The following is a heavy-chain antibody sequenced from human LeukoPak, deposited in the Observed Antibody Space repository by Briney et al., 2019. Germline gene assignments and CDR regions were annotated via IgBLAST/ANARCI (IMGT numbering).Heavy chain of an antibody. Sequence: GRSLRLSCAASGFTFSSYGMDWVRQAPGKGLEWVAVISYDGSNKYYADSVKGRFTISRDNSKNTLYLQMNSLRAEDTAVYYCAKRDDYGDYYFDYWGQGTLVTVSS. J-gene: IGHJ4*02. D-gene: IGHD4-17*01. CDR1: GFTFSSYG. CDR3: AKRDDYGDYYFDY. CDR2: ISYDGSNK. V-gene: IGHV3-30*18.